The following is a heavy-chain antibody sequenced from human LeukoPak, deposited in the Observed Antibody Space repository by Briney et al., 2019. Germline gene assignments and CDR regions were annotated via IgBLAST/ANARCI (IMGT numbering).Heavy chain of an antibody. J-gene: IGHJ4*02. CDR3: ARVKSSGWGIGFAY. CDR1: GGSISSYY. V-gene: IGHV4-59*01. D-gene: IGHD6-19*01. CDR2: IYYSGST. Sequence: SETLSLTCTVSGGSISSYYWSWIRQPPGKGLERIGYIYYSGSTNYNPSLKSRVTISIDTSRNQFSLKLSSVTAADTAVYYCARVKSSGWGIGFAYWGQGTLVTVSS.